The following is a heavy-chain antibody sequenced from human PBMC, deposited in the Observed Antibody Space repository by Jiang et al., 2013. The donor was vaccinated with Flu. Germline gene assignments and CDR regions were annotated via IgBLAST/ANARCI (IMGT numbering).Heavy chain of an antibody. CDR2: TYYRSKWYN. V-gene: IGHV6-1*01. D-gene: IGHD2-15*01. CDR3: ARTHCSGGRCSLGMDV. Sequence: SQTLSLTCAISGDSVSSNSAAWNWIRQSPSRGLEWLGRTYYRSKWYNDYAVSVKSRIIFNPDTSKNQFSLQLNSVTPDDTAVYYCARTHCSGGRCSLGMDVWGQGTTVTVSS. CDR1: GDSVSSNSAA. J-gene: IGHJ6*02.